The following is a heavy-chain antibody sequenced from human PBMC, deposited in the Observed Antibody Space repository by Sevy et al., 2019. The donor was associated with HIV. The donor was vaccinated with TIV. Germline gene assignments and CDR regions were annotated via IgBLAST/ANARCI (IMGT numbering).Heavy chain of an antibody. CDR3: ARVAISLGWRTTVTPGWFDP. D-gene: IGHD4-17*01. J-gene: IGHJ5*02. CDR1: GGSISSGGYY. Sequence: SETLSLTCTVSGGSISSGGYYWSWIRQHPGKGLEWIGYIYYSGSTYYNRALKSRVTISVDTSKNRFSLKRSSLTAADTAGYYCARVAISLGWRTTVTPGWFDPWGQGTLVTVSS. V-gene: IGHV4-31*03. CDR2: IYYSGST.